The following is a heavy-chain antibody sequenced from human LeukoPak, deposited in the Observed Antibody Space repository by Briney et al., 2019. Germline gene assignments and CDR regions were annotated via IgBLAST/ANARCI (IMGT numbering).Heavy chain of an antibody. D-gene: IGHD6-13*01. CDR2: ISGSGGST. CDR3: AKDRWYSSSWTYYYYYGMDV. J-gene: IGHJ6*02. CDR1: GFTFSSYS. Sequence: GGSLRLSCAASGFTFSSYSMNWVRRAPGKGLEWVSAISGSGGSTYYADSVKGRFTISRDNSKNTLYLQMNSLRAEDTAVYYCAKDRWYSSSWTYYYYYGMDVWGQGTTVTVSS. V-gene: IGHV3-23*01.